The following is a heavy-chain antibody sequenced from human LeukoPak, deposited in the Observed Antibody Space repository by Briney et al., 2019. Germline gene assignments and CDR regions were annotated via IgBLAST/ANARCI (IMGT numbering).Heavy chain of an antibody. V-gene: IGHV3-66*01. CDR1: GFTVSSTH. CDR2: IYSGGAA. CDR3: ARVAVAYFDY. Sequence: GGSLRLSCAASGFTVSSTHMGWVRQAPGKGLEWVSVIYSGGAAYYPDSVKGRFTISRDLSKDTLYLQMNDLRAEDTAVYYCARVAVAYFDYWGQGTLVTVSS. D-gene: IGHD6-19*01. J-gene: IGHJ4*02.